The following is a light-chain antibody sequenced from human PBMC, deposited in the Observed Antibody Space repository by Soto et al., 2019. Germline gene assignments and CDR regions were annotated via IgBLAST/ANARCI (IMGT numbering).Light chain of an antibody. CDR2: WAS. J-gene: IGKJ4*01. CDR1: QSVLYSSNNKNY. V-gene: IGKV4-1*01. CDR3: QQYYTTLALT. Sequence: DIVMTQSPDSLAVSLGERATINCKSSQSVLYSSNNKNYLAWYQQKPGQPPTLLIYWASTRESGVPDRFSGSGSWTDFTLTISSLQAEDVAVYYCQQYYTTLALTFGGGTKVEIK.